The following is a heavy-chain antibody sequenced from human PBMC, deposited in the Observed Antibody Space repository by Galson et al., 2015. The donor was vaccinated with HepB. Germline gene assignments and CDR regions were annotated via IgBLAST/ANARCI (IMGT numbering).Heavy chain of an antibody. V-gene: IGHV4-39*01. CDR3: ARQKAVAGTQYYFDY. Sequence: TLSLTCTVSGGSISSYNYYWGWIRQPPGKGLEWIGSFYYSGSTYYNPSLKSRVTISVDTSKNQFSLKLSSVTAADTAVYFCARQKAVAGTQYYFDYWGQGTLVTVSS. J-gene: IGHJ4*02. D-gene: IGHD6-19*01. CDR1: GGSISSYNYY. CDR2: FYYSGST.